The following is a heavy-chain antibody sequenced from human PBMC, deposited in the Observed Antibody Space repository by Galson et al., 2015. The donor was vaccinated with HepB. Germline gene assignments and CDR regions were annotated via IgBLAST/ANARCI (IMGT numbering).Heavy chain of an antibody. CDR1: GGSFRSYA. V-gene: IGHV1-69*10. CDR3: ARAQYNDFWSGQYYYMDV. Sequence: SVKVSCKASGGSFRSYAITWVRQAPGQGLEWMGGITPILGITNYAQKFQDRVTITADKSTSTAYMELSSLRSEDTAVYYCARAQYNDFWSGQYYYMDVWGKGTTVTVSS. J-gene: IGHJ6*03. CDR2: ITPILGIT. D-gene: IGHD3-3*01.